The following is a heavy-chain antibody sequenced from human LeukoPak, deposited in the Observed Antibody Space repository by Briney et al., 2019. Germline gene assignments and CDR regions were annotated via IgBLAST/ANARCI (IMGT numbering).Heavy chain of an antibody. D-gene: IGHD2-21*01. Sequence: ASVKVSCKASGYTFTGYYMHWVRQAPGQGLEWMGRIIPILGIANYAQKFQGRVTITADKSTSTAYMELSSLRSEDTAVYYCARDRFRDAFDIWGQGTMVTVSS. CDR2: IIPILGIA. CDR3: ARDRFRDAFDI. J-gene: IGHJ3*02. CDR1: GYTFTGYY. V-gene: IGHV1-69*04.